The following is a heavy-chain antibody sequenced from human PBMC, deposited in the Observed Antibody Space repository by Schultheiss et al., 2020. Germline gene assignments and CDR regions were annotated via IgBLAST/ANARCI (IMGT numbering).Heavy chain of an antibody. CDR3: ARDMQLWAFDY. CDR1: GYTFTSYY. Sequence: ASVKVSCKASGYTFTSYYMHWVRQAPGQGLEWMGIINPSGGSTSYAQKFQGRVTMTRDTSTSTVYMELSRLRSDDTAVYYCARDMQLWAFDYWGQGTLVTVSS. CDR2: INPSGGST. V-gene: IGHV1-46*01. D-gene: IGHD5-18*01. J-gene: IGHJ4*02.